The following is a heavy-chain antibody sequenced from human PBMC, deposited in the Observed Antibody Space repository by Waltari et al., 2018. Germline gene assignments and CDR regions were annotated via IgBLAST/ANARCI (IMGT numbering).Heavy chain of an antibody. J-gene: IGHJ4*02. Sequence: EVQLVESGGGLVKPGGSLSLSCVASQFVISPYNMNWVRQAPGKGLEWVASISSDSNYIHYADSVKGRFTISRDNAKNSLYLQMNSLRAEDTAVYYCATGGWGFYFDYWGQGTLVTVSS. CDR2: ISSDSNYI. CDR1: QFVISPYN. V-gene: IGHV3-21*01. D-gene: IGHD7-27*01. CDR3: ATGGWGFYFDY.